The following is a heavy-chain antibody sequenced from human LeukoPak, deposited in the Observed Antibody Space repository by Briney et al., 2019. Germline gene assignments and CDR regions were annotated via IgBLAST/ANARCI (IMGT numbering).Heavy chain of an antibody. Sequence: PGGSLRLSCAASGFTFSSYWMHWVRQAPGKGLGWVAFIRYDGSNKYYADSVKGRFTISRDNSKNTLYLQMNSLRPEDTAVYYCAGVEGGDWFDPWGQGTLVTVSS. D-gene: IGHD3-16*01. CDR3: AGVEGGDWFDP. V-gene: IGHV3-30*02. J-gene: IGHJ5*02. CDR1: GFTFSSYW. CDR2: IRYDGSNK.